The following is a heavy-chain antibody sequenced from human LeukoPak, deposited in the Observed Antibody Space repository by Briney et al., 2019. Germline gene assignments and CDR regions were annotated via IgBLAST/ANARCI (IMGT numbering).Heavy chain of an antibody. V-gene: IGHV4-59*11. CDR1: GGSISSHY. Sequence: SETLSLTCTVSGGSISSHYWSWIRQPPGKGLEWIGYIYYSGSTNYNPSLKSRVTISVDTSKNQFSLKLSSVTAADTAVYYCARVTYYDFWSGYYYYYYYMDVWGKGTTVTVSS. J-gene: IGHJ6*03. CDR3: ARVTYYDFWSGYYYYYYYMDV. D-gene: IGHD3-3*01. CDR2: IYYSGST.